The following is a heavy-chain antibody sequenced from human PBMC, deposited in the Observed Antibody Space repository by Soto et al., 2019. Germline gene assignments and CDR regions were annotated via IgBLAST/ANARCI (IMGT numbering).Heavy chain of an antibody. V-gene: IGHV3-33*01. Sequence: GGSLRLSCAASGFTFSSYGMHWVRQAPGKGLEWVAVIWYDGSNKYYADSVKGRFTISRDNSKNTLYLQMNSLRAEDTAVYYCARASRRDSSGRKDLLDYWGQGTLVTVSS. CDR3: ARASRRDSSGRKDLLDY. J-gene: IGHJ4*02. D-gene: IGHD6-19*01. CDR2: IWYDGSNK. CDR1: GFTFSSYG.